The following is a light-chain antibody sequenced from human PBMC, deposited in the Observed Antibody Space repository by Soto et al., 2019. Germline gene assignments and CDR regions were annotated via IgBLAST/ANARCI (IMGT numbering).Light chain of an antibody. CDR2: QSN. CDR3: GSWDHSVSGFV. V-gene: IGLV1-51*02. Sequence: QSVLTQPPSVSAAPGQKVTISCSGSTSNIGNNYVSWFQQLPGTAPKLIIYQSNRRPSGIPDRFSGSKSGTSATLGITGLQIGDEADYYCGSWDHSVSGFVFGTGTKVTVL. CDR1: TSNIGNNY. J-gene: IGLJ1*01.